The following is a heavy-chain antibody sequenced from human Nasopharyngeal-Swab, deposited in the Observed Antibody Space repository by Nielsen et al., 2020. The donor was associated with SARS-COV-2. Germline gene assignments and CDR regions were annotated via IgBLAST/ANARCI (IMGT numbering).Heavy chain of an antibody. D-gene: IGHD2-15*01. CDR2: IKQDGSEK. J-gene: IGHJ4*02. Sequence: GESLKIPCAASGFTFSSYWMSWVRQAPGKGLEWVANIKQDGSEKYYVDSVKGRFTISRDNAKNSLYLQMNSLRAEDTAVYYCARRKDLFDYWGQGTLVTVSS. CDR1: GFTFSSYW. CDR3: ARRKDLFDY. V-gene: IGHV3-7*01.